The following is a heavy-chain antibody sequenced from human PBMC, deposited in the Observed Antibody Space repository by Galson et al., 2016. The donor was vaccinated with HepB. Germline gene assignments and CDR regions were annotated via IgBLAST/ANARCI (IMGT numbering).Heavy chain of an antibody. D-gene: IGHD6-19*01. V-gene: IGHV6-1*01. CDR2: TYSRSRWHT. CDR1: GDSVSSKTVA. J-gene: IGHJ6*02. CDR3: VRAATTLRSGWKTLAPRFYYSGMDV. Sequence: CAISGDSVSSKTVAWNWIRQSPSRGLEWLGGTYSRSRWHTDYAPSMKSRITIGSDTSKNQFSLQLNSVTPEDTAVYYCVRAATTLRSGWKTLAPRFYYSGMDVWGQGTTVTVSS.